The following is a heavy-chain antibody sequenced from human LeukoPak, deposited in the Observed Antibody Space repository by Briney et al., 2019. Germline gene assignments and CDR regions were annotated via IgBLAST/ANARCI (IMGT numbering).Heavy chain of an antibody. D-gene: IGHD6-6*01. CDR1: GFTFSSYW. J-gene: IGHJ4*02. V-gene: IGHV3-15*07. CDR3: TTSPWSSSSSGGPFDY. CDR2: IKSKTDGGTP. Sequence: GGSLRLSCAASGFTFSSYWMNWVRQAPGKGLEWVGRIKSKTDGGTPDYAAPVKGRFTISRDDSKNTLFLQMNSLKTEDTAVYYCTTSPWSSSSSGGPFDYWGQGTLVTVSS.